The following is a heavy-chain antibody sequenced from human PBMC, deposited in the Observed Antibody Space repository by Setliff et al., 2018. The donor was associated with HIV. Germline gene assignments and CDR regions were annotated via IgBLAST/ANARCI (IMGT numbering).Heavy chain of an antibody. V-gene: IGHV1-69*11. CDR1: GYTFTSYG. Sequence: SVKVSCKASGYTFTSYGISWVRQAPGQGLEWVGSLIPVLGEPHYAPRFQGRVTITADDSTNTAYMELTNLRSDDTATYYCARGVLYGLSEYWGTGSLVTVSS. CDR3: ARGVLYGLSEY. D-gene: IGHD3-10*01. CDR2: LIPVLGEP. J-gene: IGHJ4*02.